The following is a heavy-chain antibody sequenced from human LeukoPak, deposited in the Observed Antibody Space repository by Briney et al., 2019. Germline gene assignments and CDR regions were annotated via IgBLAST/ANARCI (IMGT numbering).Heavy chain of an antibody. CDR3: ARAGPFTMVRGVRPAPYYGMDV. V-gene: IGHV3-23*01. J-gene: IGHJ6*02. Sequence: GGSLRLSCAASGFTFSSYSMNWVRQAPGKGLEWVSAISGSGGSTYYADSVKGRFTISRDNSKNTLYLQMNSLRAEDTAVYYRARAGPFTMVRGVRPAPYYGMDVWGQGTTVTVSS. CDR1: GFTFSSYS. CDR2: ISGSGGST. D-gene: IGHD3-10*01.